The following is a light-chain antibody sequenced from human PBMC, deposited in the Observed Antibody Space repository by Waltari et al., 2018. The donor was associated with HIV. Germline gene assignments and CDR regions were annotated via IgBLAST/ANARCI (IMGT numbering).Light chain of an antibody. Sequence: QSVLTQPPSASGTPGQRVTISCSGRSSNIGSNTVNWYQPNPGQAPHLIIYDVTTRPSGVSLRFSGSKSGNTASLTISGLQAEDEANYYCCSYAGGPFVFGSGT. CDR1: SSNIGSNT. V-gene: IGLV1-44*01. CDR2: DVT. J-gene: IGLJ1*01. CDR3: CSYAGGPFV.